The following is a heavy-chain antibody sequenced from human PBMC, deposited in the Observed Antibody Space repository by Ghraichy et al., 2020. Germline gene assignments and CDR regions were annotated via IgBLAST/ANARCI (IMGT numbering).Heavy chain of an antibody. CDR1: GFTFSSYW. V-gene: IGHV3-74*01. Sequence: GGSLRLSCAASGFTFSSYWMHWVRQAPGKGLVWVSRINSDGSSTSYADSVKGRFTISRDNAKNTLYLQMNSLRAEDTAVYYCARGDFWSGYKYYYYYYGMDVWGQGTTVTVSS. CDR2: INSDGSST. J-gene: IGHJ6*02. D-gene: IGHD3-3*01. CDR3: ARGDFWSGYKYYYYYYGMDV.